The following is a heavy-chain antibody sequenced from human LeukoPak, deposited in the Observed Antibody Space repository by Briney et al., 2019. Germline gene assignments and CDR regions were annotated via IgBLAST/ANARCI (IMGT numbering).Heavy chain of an antibody. Sequence: GGSLRLSCAASGFTFSSYGMSWVRQAPGKGLEWVSAISGSGGSTYYADSVKGRFTISRDNSKNTLYLQMNSLRAEDTAVYYCAKTRGVVRTPDAFDIWGQGTMVTVSS. V-gene: IGHV3-23*01. CDR3: AKTRGVVRTPDAFDI. D-gene: IGHD3-10*01. J-gene: IGHJ3*02. CDR1: GFTFSSYG. CDR2: ISGSGGST.